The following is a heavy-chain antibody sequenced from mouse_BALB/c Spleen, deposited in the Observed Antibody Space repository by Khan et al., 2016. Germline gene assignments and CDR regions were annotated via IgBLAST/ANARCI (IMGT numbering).Heavy chain of an antibody. V-gene: IGHV3-2*02. J-gene: IGHJ2*01. CDR2: ISYSGST. CDR1: GYSITSDYA. CDR3: AGSGPFYFDY. Sequence: VQLKESGPGLVKPSQSLSLTCTVTGYSITSDYAWNWIRQFPGNKLEWMGYISYSGSTSYNPSLKSRISITRDTSKNQFFLQLHSVTSEDTATYYCAGSGPFYFDYWAQGTTLTVSS.